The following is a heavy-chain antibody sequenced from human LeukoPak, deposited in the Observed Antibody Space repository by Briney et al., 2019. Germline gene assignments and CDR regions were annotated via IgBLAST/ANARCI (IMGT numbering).Heavy chain of an antibody. J-gene: IGHJ4*02. V-gene: IGHV4-39*07. CDR1: GDSIGSTTTYY. D-gene: IGHD3-10*01. Sequence: SETLSLTCTVSGDSIGSTTTYYWGWIRQPPGKGLEWIGNVNYRGTPHYNPSLTSRVTMSLDTSKNHFSLKLSSVTAADTAIYYCARALSGYGSGKGYFDSWGQGTLVVVPS. CDR3: ARALSGYGSGKGYFDS. CDR2: VNYRGTP.